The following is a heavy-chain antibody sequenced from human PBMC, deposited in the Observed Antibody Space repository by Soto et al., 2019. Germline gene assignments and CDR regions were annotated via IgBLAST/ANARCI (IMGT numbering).Heavy chain of an antibody. CDR3: TRAGDSGAWIAN. Sequence: QVQLVQSGAEVKKPGASVKVSCKASGYTFTNNGINWVRQATGQGLEWMGWMNPSTGQTDYTEKFQGRLAMTRDTSITTAYMELTSLTSEDTAVYYCTRAGDSGAWIANCGQGTLVTVSS. D-gene: IGHD7-27*01. J-gene: IGHJ4*02. V-gene: IGHV1-8*01. CDR2: MNPSTGQT. CDR1: GYTFTNNG.